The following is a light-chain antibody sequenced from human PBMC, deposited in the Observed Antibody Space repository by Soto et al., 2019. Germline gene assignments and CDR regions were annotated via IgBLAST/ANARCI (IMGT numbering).Light chain of an antibody. CDR3: SSHSGIGIFSV. J-gene: IGLJ1*01. CDR1: SSDVESYNL. V-gene: IGLV2-23*01. CDR2: EGS. Sequence: QSVLTQPASMSGSPGQSITISCPGTSSDVESYNLVSWYQQHPGKSPKLMIYEGSKRPSGDSNRSSGSKSGNTASLTIFGLQAEEEADLYSSSHSGIGIFSVCGTGTKITVL.